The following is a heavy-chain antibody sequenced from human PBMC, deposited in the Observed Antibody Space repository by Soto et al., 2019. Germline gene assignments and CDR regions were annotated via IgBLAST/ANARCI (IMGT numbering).Heavy chain of an antibody. CDR1: GGSFSGNY. CDR3: ARGNFYYGIDV. Sequence: QVQLQQWGAGLLKPSETLSLICAVSGGSFSGNYWTWIRQPPGKGLEWIGEFSDSGSTNYNPSLKSRVTISEDMSKSQFSLKLSSVTAADTAVYYCARGNFYYGIDVWGQGTTVTVSS. V-gene: IGHV4-34*01. J-gene: IGHJ6*01. CDR2: FSDSGST.